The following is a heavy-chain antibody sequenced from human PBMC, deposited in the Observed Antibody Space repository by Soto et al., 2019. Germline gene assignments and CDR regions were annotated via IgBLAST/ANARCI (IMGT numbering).Heavy chain of an antibody. J-gene: IGHJ4*02. CDR2: IIPILGIA. V-gene: IGHV1-69*02. D-gene: IGHD5-12*01. Sequence: QVQLVQSGAEVKKPGSSVKVSCKASGGTFSSYTISWVRQAPGQGLEWMGRIIPILGIANYAQKFQGRVTITADKSTSTAYMELSSLRSEDTAVYYSAIGVATMRGGFDYCGQGTLVTVSS. CDR3: AIGVATMRGGFDY. CDR1: GGTFSSYT.